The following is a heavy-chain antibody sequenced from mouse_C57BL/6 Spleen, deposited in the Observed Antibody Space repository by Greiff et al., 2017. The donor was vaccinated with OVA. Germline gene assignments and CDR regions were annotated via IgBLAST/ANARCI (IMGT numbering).Heavy chain of an antibody. CDR3: GSHYYGSSNWYFDV. V-gene: IGHV3-6*01. CDR1: GYSITSGYY. D-gene: IGHD1-1*01. CDR2: ISYDGSN. Sequence: ESGPGLVKPSQSLSLTCSVTGYSITSGYYWNWIRQFPGNKLEWMGYISYDGSNNYNPSLKNRISITRDTSKNPFFLKLNPVTTEDTATYYCGSHYYGSSNWYFDVGGKGTTVTVSS. J-gene: IGHJ1*03.